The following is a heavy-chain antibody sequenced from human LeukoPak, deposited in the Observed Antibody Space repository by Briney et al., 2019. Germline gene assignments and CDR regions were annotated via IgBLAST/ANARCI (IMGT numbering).Heavy chain of an antibody. Sequence: ASVKVSCMASGYTFTSYGISWVRQAPGQGLECMGWISTYNDNTNYAQKLQGRVTMTRNTSISTAYMELSSLRSEDTAVYYCARGSTIRIPRHRYCSSTSCSKAHHYYYYGMDVWGQGTTVTVSS. CDR1: GYTFTSYG. V-gene: IGHV1-18*01. CDR2: ISTYNDNT. CDR3: ARGSTIRIPRHRYCSSTSCSKAHHYYYYGMDV. D-gene: IGHD2-2*01. J-gene: IGHJ6*02.